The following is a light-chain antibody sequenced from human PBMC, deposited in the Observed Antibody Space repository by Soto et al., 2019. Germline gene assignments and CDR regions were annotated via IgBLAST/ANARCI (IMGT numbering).Light chain of an antibody. Sequence: DIQMTQSPSTLSASVGDRVTITCRASQSISSWLAWYQQKPGKAPTLLIYDASSLERGVPSRFSGSGSGTEFTLTISSLQPDDFETYYCQQYNSYTYTFGQGTKVDIK. CDR2: DAS. V-gene: IGKV1-5*01. J-gene: IGKJ2*01. CDR3: QQYNSYTYT. CDR1: QSISSW.